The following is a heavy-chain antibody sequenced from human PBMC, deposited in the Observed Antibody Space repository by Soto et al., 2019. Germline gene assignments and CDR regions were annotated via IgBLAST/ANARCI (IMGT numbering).Heavy chain of an antibody. CDR2: VSSTGST. V-gene: IGHV4-59*01. Sequence: SETLSLTCNGSTSSYYWAWIRKPPGRGLEWIGSVSSTGSTKYNPSLKSRVTISIDTSRSQFTLQVTSVTAADTAVYYCARVAAFWSNYVHYYSGMDVWGRGTTVTVSS. CDR3: ARVAAFWSNYVHYYSGMDV. J-gene: IGHJ6*02. D-gene: IGHD3-10*01. CDR1: STSSYY.